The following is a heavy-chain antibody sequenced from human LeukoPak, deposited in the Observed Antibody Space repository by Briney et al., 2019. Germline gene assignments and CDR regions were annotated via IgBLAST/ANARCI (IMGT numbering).Heavy chain of an antibody. Sequence: PGRSLRLSCAASGFTFSSYGMHWVRQAPGKGLGWVAVISYDGSNKYYADSVKGRFTISRDNSKNTLYLQMNSLRAEDTAVYYCAGLAVAGTDFDYWGQGTLVTVSS. CDR1: GFTFSSYG. V-gene: IGHV3-30*03. CDR2: ISYDGSNK. D-gene: IGHD6-19*01. J-gene: IGHJ4*02. CDR3: AGLAVAGTDFDY.